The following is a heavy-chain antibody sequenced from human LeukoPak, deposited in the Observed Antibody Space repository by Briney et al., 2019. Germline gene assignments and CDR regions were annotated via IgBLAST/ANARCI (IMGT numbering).Heavy chain of an antibody. CDR3: ARVSITPLRYYYYMDV. D-gene: IGHD2/OR15-2a*01. Sequence: PSETLSLTCAVYGGSFSGYYWSWIRQPPGKWLEWMGEINQSGRTNYNPSLKRRVTISVDTSTNQFSLKPSSVPAADTAVYYCARVSITPLRYYYYMDVWGKGTTVTVSS. V-gene: IGHV4-34*01. CDR2: INQSGRT. CDR1: GGSFSGYY. J-gene: IGHJ6*03.